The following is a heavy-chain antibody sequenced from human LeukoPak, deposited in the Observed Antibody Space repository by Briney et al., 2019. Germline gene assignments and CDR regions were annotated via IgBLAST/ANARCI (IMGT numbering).Heavy chain of an antibody. CDR3: VRDDCTNGVCLFDY. V-gene: IGHV1-2*02. CDR2: INPNSGGA. D-gene: IGHD2-8*01. Sequence: GASVKVSCKASGYTFTGYYMHWVPQAPGQALEWMGWINPNSGGASYAQKFQGRVTLTRDTSISAAYMELTRLTSDDTAVYSCVRDDCTNGVCLFDYWGQGTLVTVSS. J-gene: IGHJ4*02. CDR1: GYTFTGYY.